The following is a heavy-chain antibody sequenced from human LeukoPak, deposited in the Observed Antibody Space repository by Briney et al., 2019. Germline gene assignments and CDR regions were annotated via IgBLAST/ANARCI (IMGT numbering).Heavy chain of an antibody. J-gene: IGHJ4*02. CDR2: IRYDGSNK. CDR1: GFMFSSYG. Sequence: GGSLRLSCAASGFMFSSYGMHWVRQAPGKGLEWVAFIRYDGSNKYYADSVKGRFTISRDNSKNTLYLQMNSLRAEDTAVYYCARDQGVVVPAAMGDFDYWGQGTLVTVSS. CDR3: ARDQGVVVPAAMGDFDY. D-gene: IGHD2-2*01. V-gene: IGHV3-30*02.